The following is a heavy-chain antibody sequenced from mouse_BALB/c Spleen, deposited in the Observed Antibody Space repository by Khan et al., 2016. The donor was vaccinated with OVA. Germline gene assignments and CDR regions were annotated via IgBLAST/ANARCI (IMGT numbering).Heavy chain of an antibody. CDR3: ARNSYRYDFTY. V-gene: IGHV2-2*01. J-gene: IGHJ3*01. CDR1: GFSLTTYG. Sequence: QVQLKQSGPGLVQPSQSLSITCTVSGFSLTTYGIHWVRQSPGKGLEWLGLIWSGGNTDYNAPFISRLSISKDNSKSQVFFKMNSLQADDTAIYYCARNSYRYDFTYWGQGTLVTGSA. D-gene: IGHD2-12*01. CDR2: IWSGGNT.